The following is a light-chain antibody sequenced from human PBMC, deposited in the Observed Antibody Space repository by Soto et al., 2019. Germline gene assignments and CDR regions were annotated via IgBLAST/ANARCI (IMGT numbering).Light chain of an antibody. CDR2: GAS. V-gene: IGKV3-20*01. Sequence: EIVLTQSPDTLSLSPGERATLSCGASESVTSSHLAWYQQKRGQAPRLLIYGASSRATDIPDRFSGSGSGTDFTLTISRLEPEDFAVYYCQHYGSSSNTFGQGTRLEIK. CDR3: QHYGSSSNT. J-gene: IGKJ5*01. CDR1: ESVTSSH.